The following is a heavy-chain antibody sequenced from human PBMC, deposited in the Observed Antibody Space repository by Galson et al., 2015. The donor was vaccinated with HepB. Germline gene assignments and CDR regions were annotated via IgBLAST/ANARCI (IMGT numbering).Heavy chain of an antibody. V-gene: IGHV6-1*01. CDR2: TYYRSKWFN. CDR3: ARGIGVVPAARWTNSDFDY. D-gene: IGHD2-2*01. J-gene: IGHJ4*02. CDR1: GDSVSSSTGA. Sequence: CAISGDSVSSSTGAWNWIRQSPSRGLEWLGRTYYRSKWFNDYAVSVKSRITINPDTSKNQFSLHLNSVTPEDTAVYYCARGIGVVPAARWTNSDFDYWGQGTLVTVSS.